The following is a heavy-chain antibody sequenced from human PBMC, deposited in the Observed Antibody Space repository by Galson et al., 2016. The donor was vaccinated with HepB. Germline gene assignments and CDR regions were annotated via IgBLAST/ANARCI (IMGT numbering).Heavy chain of an antibody. CDR2: INPNSGGT. V-gene: IGHV1-2*04. D-gene: IGHD4-17*01. Sequence: SVKVSCKASGYTFTGYYMHRVRQAPGQGLEWMGWINPNSGGTNYAQKFQGWVTMTRDTSISTAYMELSRLRSDDTAVYYCARGSEDYGDYFDYWGQGTLVTVSS. CDR1: GYTFTGYY. J-gene: IGHJ4*02. CDR3: ARGSEDYGDYFDY.